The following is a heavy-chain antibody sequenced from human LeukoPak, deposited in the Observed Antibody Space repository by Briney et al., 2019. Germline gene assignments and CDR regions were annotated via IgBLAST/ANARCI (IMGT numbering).Heavy chain of an antibody. CDR1: GFTFSSYA. CDR3: ARGIVPAALSHFDY. Sequence: PGGSLRLSCAASGFTFSSYAMSWVRQPPGKGLEWIGEINHSGSTNYNPSLKSRVTISVDTSKNQFSLKLSSVTAADTAVYYCARGIVPAALSHFDYWGQGTLVTVSS. V-gene: IGHV4-34*01. D-gene: IGHD2-2*01. CDR2: INHSGST. J-gene: IGHJ4*02.